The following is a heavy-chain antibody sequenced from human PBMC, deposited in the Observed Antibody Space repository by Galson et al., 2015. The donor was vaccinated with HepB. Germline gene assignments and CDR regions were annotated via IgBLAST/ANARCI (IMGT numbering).Heavy chain of an antibody. Sequence: PALVKPTQTLTLTCAFSGFSLSTSGVALGWFRQPPGKALEWLALIYWHDDKRYSPSLRGRLTITRDTSKNLVVLTVANMDPADTATYYCAHMSTTVTRGYFDPWSQGTLVTVSS. D-gene: IGHD4-11*01. CDR2: IYWHDDK. J-gene: IGHJ5*02. CDR1: GFSLSTSGVA. V-gene: IGHV2-5*01. CDR3: AHMSTTVTRGYFDP.